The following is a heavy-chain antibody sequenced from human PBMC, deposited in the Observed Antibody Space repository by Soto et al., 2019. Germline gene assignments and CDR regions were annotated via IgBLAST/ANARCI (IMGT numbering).Heavy chain of an antibody. V-gene: IGHV3-30*18. CDR3: AKRRRTVPRNYYYGMDV. J-gene: IGHJ6*02. Sequence: GGSLRLSCAASGFTFSSYGMHWVRQAPGKGLEWVAVISYDGSNKYYADSVKGRFTISRDNSKNTLYLQMNSLRAEDTAVYYCAKRRRTVPRNYYYGMDVWGQGTTVTVSS. D-gene: IGHD4-4*01. CDR1: GFTFSSYG. CDR2: ISYDGSNK.